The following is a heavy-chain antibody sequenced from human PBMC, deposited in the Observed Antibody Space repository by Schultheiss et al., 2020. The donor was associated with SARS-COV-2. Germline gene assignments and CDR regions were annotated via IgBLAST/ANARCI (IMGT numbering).Heavy chain of an antibody. CDR1: GFTFSSYA. Sequence: GGSLRLSCAASGFTFSSYAMSWVRQAPGKGLEWVSAISGSGGSTYYADSVKGRFTISRDNSKNTLYLQMNSLRAEDTAVYYCTTDNIPTLTTVDYWGQGTLVTVSS. D-gene: IGHD4-11*01. CDR3: TTDNIPTLTTVDY. V-gene: IGHV3-23*01. J-gene: IGHJ4*02. CDR2: ISGSGGST.